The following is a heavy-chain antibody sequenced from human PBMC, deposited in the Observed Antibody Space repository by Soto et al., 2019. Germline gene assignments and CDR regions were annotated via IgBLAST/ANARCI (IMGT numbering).Heavy chain of an antibody. D-gene: IGHD5-12*01. V-gene: IGHV3-21*01. CDR3: ARDRRDGYNFDY. Sequence: EVQLVESGGGLVKPGGSLRLSCAASGFTFSSYSMNWVRQAPGKGLEWVSSISSSNSYIYYADSVKGRFDISRDNAKNSLYLQMNSLRAEATAVYYCARDRRDGYNFDYWGQGTLVTVSS. CDR1: GFTFSSYS. CDR2: ISSSNSYI. J-gene: IGHJ4*02.